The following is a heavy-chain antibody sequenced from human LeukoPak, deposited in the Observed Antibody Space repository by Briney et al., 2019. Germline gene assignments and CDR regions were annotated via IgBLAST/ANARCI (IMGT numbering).Heavy chain of an antibody. D-gene: IGHD3-10*01. CDR2: INPNSGGT. Sequence: ASVTVSCKASGYTFTGYYMHWVRQAPGQGLEWMGWINPNSGGTNYAQKFQGRVTMTRDTSISTAYMELSRLRSDDTAVYYCATTDQADYYGSGSYYYYYYYGMDVWGQGTTVTVSS. CDR3: ATTDQADYYGSGSYYYYYYYGMDV. CDR1: GYTFTGYY. J-gene: IGHJ6*02. V-gene: IGHV1-2*02.